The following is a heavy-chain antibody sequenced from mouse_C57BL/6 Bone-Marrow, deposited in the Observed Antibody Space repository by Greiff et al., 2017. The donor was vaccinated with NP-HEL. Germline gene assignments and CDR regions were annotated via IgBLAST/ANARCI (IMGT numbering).Heavy chain of an antibody. Sequence: QVTLKVSGPGLVQPSQSLSITCTVSGFSLTSYGVHWVRQSPGKGLEWLGVIWSGGSTDYNAAFISRLSISKDNSKSQVFFKMNSLQADDTAIYSCARKAQFSYYAMDYWGQGTSVTVSS. CDR2: IWSGGST. CDR3: ARKAQFSYYAMDY. J-gene: IGHJ4*01. V-gene: IGHV2-2*01. CDR1: GFSLTSYG.